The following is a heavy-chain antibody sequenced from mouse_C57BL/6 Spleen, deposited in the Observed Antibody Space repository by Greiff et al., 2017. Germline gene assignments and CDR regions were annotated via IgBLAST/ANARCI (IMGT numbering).Heavy chain of an antibody. V-gene: IGHV1-54*01. CDR3: AREGDYGNYVGNYFDY. CDR1: GYAFTNYL. D-gene: IGHD2-1*01. Sequence: VQLQQSGAELVRPGTSVKVSCKASGYAFTNYLIEWVKQRPGQGLEWIGVINPGSGGTNYNEKFKGKATLTADKSSSTAYMQLSSLTSEESAVYFCAREGDYGNYVGNYFDYWGQGTTLTVSS. J-gene: IGHJ2*01. CDR2: INPGSGGT.